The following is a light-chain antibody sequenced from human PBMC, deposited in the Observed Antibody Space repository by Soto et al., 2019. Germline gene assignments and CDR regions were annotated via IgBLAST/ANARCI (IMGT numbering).Light chain of an antibody. CDR1: QSVSSSY. CDR2: GAS. V-gene: IGKV3-20*01. CDR3: HQYGSSPPYT. J-gene: IGKJ2*01. Sequence: EIVLTQSPGTLSLSPGERAILSCRASQSVSSSYLAWYQQKPGQAPRLLIYGASSRATGIPDRFSGSGSGTDFTLTISRLEPEDFAVYYCHQYGSSPPYTFGQGTKLEIK.